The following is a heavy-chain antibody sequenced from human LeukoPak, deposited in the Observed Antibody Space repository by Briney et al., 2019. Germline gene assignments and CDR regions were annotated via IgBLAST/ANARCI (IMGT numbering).Heavy chain of an antibody. CDR2: IKQAGSEK. J-gene: IGHJ4*02. V-gene: IGHV3-7*03. Sequence: GGSLRLSCAASGFTFSSYWMSWVRQAPGKGLEWVANIKQAGSEKYYVDSVKGRFTISRDNAENSLYLQMNSLKTEDTAVYYCTTDIRWELEPLDYWGQGTLVTVSS. CDR1: GFTFSSYW. D-gene: IGHD1-26*01. CDR3: TTDIRWELEPLDY.